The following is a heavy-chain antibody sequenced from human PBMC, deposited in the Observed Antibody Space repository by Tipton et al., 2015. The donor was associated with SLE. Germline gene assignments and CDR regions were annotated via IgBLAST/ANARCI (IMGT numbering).Heavy chain of an antibody. V-gene: IGHV3-74*01. J-gene: IGHJ4*02. CDR1: GFTFSRYW. CDR2: ITSEDSRT. Sequence: SLRLSCAASGFTFSRYWMHWVRQAPGKGLVWVSRITSEDSRTFYTDSVKGRFTISRDNAKNTVYLQMNSLRDEDTAVYFCAREDRDTGHYPVDYWGLRTLVTVSS. D-gene: IGHD3-9*01. CDR3: AREDRDTGHYPVDY.